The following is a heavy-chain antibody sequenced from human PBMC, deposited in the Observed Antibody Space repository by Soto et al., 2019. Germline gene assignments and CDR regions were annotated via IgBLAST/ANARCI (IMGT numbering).Heavy chain of an antibody. V-gene: IGHV1-3*01. CDR2: INAGNGNT. Sequence: ASVKVSCKASGYTFTSYAMHWVRQAPGQRLEWMGWINAGNGNTKYSQKFQGRFTISRDNSKNTLYLQMNSLRAEDTAVYYCAPGAAMVSGYWGQGTLVTVSS. CDR1: GYTFTSYA. J-gene: IGHJ4*02. CDR3: APGAAMVSGY. D-gene: IGHD5-18*01.